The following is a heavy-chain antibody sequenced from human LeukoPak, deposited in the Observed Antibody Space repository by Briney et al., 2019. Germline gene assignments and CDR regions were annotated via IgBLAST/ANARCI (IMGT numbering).Heavy chain of an antibody. V-gene: IGHV3-23*01. CDR2: ISGGDNNT. CDR3: AKSPYDH. J-gene: IGHJ4*02. Sequence: GGSLRLSCAASGFTLNSYAMSWVRQAPGKGLEWVSTISGGDNNTYYADSVKGRSTISRDNSKNTVYLQVNSLRVEDTAVYYCAKSPYDHWGQGTLVTVSS. CDR1: GFTLNSYA.